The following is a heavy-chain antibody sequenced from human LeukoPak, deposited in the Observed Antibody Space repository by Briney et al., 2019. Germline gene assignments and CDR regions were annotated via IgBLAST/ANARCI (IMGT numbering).Heavy chain of an antibody. D-gene: IGHD6-19*01. Sequence: GGSLRLSCAASGFTFDDYAMHWVRQAPGKGLEWVSGISWNSGSIGYADSVKGRFTISRDNAKSSLHLQMNSLRAEDTALYYCAKGRRIAVAGSCDYWGQGTLVTVSS. CDR1: GFTFDDYA. V-gene: IGHV3-9*01. CDR2: ISWNSGSI. J-gene: IGHJ4*02. CDR3: AKGRRIAVAGSCDY.